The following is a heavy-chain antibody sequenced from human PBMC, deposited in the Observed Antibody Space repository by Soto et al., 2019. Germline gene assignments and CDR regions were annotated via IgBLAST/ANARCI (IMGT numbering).Heavy chain of an antibody. J-gene: IGHJ4*02. CDR1: GGTFSSYA. CDR3: ASPSYYYDSSGSWRGFDY. V-gene: IGHV1-69*01. CDR2: IIPIFGTA. Sequence: QVQLVQSGAEVKKPGSSVKVSCKASGGTFSSYAISWVRQAPGQGLEWMGGIIPIFGTANYAQKFQGRVTITADESTSTAYMELSSLISEDTAVYYCASPSYYYDSSGSWRGFDYWGQGTLVTVSS. D-gene: IGHD3-22*01.